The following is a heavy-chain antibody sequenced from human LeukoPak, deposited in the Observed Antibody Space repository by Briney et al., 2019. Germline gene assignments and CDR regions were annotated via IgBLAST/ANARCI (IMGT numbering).Heavy chain of an antibody. J-gene: IGHJ6*02. Sequence: PGGSLRLSRTASGFTFSSYSMNWVRQAPGKGLEWVSYISTSGTIYYADSVKGRFTISRDNAKNSLYLQMNSLRAEDTAVYYCARGVSPGGYYYYGMDVWGQGTTVTVSS. D-gene: IGHD1-14*01. CDR1: GFTFSSYS. V-gene: IGHV3-48*04. CDR3: ARGVSPGGYYYYGMDV. CDR2: ISTSGTI.